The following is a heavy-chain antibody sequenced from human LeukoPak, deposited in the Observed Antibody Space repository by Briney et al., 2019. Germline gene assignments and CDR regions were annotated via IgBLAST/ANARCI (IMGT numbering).Heavy chain of an antibody. D-gene: IGHD6-19*01. CDR2: ISWNSGSI. J-gene: IGHJ5*02. CDR1: GFTFDDYA. V-gene: IGHV3-9*01. Sequence: GGSLRLSCAASGFTFDDYAMHWVRQAPGKGLEWVSGISWNSGSIGYADSVKDRFTISRDNAKNSLYLQMNSLRAEDTALYYCARSQWLAYPSNKNWFDPWGQGTLVTVSS. CDR3: ARSQWLAYPSNKNWFDP.